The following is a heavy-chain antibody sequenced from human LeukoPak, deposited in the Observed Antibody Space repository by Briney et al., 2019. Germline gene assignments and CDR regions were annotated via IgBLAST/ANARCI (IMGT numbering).Heavy chain of an antibody. V-gene: IGHV3-48*01. Sequence: PGGSLRLSCAASGFTFSTYSMNWVRQTPGKGLEWVSYISSSSSTIYYLDSVKGRFTISRDNAKNSLYLQMSSLRAEDTAVYYCARGLQGYYYESSGYKGYWGQGTLVTVSS. D-gene: IGHD3-22*01. CDR2: ISSSSSTI. CDR3: ARGLQGYYYESSGYKGY. CDR1: GFTFSTYS. J-gene: IGHJ4*02.